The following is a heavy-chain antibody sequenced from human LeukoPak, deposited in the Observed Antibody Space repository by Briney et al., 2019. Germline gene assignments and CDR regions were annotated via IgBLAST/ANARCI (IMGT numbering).Heavy chain of an antibody. CDR1: GFTFSDYY. J-gene: IGHJ5*02. CDR3: ARDRDSYSSGWAPNWFDP. V-gene: IGHV3-11*01. CDR2: ISSSGSTI. D-gene: IGHD6-19*01. Sequence: PGGSPRLSCAASGFTFSDYYMSWIRQAPGKGLEWVSYISSSGSTIYYADSVKGRFTISRDNAKNSLYLQMNSLRAEDTAVYYCARDRDSYSSGWAPNWFDPWGQGTLVTVSS.